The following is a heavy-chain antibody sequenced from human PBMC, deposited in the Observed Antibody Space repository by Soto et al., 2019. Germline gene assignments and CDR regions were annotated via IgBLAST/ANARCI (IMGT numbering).Heavy chain of an antibody. CDR1: GFTFSSYA. D-gene: IGHD6-6*01. Sequence: GGSLRLSCAASGFTFSSYAMSWVRQAPGKGLEWVSAISGSGGSTYYADSVKGRFTISRDNAKNSLYLQMNSLRDEDTAVYFGAISKQLVAYYYYYGMDFGGQGTTVTVSS. V-gene: IGHV3-23*01. J-gene: IGHJ6*02. CDR2: ISGSGGST. CDR3: AISKQLVAYYYYYGMDF.